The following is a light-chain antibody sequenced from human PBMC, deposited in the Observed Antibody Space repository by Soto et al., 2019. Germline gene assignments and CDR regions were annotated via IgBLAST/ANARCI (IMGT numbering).Light chain of an antibody. CDR2: DVS. CDR1: QNIERW. V-gene: IGKV1-5*01. Sequence: ILLTQSPSSLSASVGDRVTITCRASQNIERWQAWYQQKPGKAPKLLLYDVSTLERGVPSRFSGSGSATEFTLTISDLQPDDFATYYCQQYQSDTWTFGQGTKVDIK. J-gene: IGKJ1*01. CDR3: QQYQSDTWT.